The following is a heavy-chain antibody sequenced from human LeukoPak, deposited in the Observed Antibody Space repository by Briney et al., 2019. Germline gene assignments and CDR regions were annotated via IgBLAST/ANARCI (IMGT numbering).Heavy chain of an antibody. J-gene: IGHJ6*02. CDR2: IYYTGSN. D-gene: IGHD2-15*01. V-gene: IGHV4-59*08. Sequence: SETLSLTCTVSGGSISSYYWSWIRQPPGKGLEWIGYIYYTGSNKYNATLKSRVTISVDTAKNQFSLKLSYVTAADTAVYYCAKLAGVSYYGMDVWGQGTTVTVSS. CDR3: AKLAGVSYYGMDV. CDR1: GGSISSYY.